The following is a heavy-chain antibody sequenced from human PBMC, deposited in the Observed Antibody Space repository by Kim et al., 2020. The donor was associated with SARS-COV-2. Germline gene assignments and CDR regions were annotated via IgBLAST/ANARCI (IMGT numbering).Heavy chain of an antibody. CDR1: GFSVADTY. Sequence: GGSLRLSCSASGFSVADTYINWVRQAPGGGLEWMAVIYLVGSTYFADSVKGRFTISRDKSTNTVYLEMNSLRVEDTSVYYCARDLRRSSIDYHFGMDVWGPGTTVTVSS. CDR3: ARDLRRSSIDYHFGMDV. J-gene: IGHJ6*02. D-gene: IGHD3-16*02. V-gene: IGHV3-53*01. CDR2: IYLVGST.